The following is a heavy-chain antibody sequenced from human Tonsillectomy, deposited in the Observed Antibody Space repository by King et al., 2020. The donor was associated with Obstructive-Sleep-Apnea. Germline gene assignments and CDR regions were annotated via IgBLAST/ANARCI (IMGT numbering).Heavy chain of an antibody. J-gene: IGHJ4*02. CDR1: GFTVSSNY. D-gene: IGHD5-18*01. CDR3: ARGPGGYSYGPLIYFDY. Sequence: QLVQCGGGLVQPGGSLRLSCAASGFTVSSNYMSWVRQAPGTGLEWVSVIYSGGSTYYADSVKGRFTISRHNSKNTLYLQMNSLRAEDTAVYYCARGPGGYSYGPLIYFDYWGQGTLVTVSS. CDR2: IYSGGST. V-gene: IGHV3-53*04.